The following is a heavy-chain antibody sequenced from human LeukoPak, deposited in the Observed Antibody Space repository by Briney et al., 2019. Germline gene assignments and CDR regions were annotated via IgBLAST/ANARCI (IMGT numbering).Heavy chain of an antibody. CDR2: ISSSSSYS. Sequence: PGGSLRLSCAASGFTFSSYSMNWVRQAPGKGLEWVSSISSSSSYSYYADSVTGRFTISRDNARNSLYLQMNSQRNEDTAVYYCAKFYDWRGGGNCYDYWGQGTLVTVSS. CDR3: AKFYDWRGGGNCYDY. J-gene: IGHJ4*02. V-gene: IGHV3-21*01. CDR1: GFTFSSYS. D-gene: IGHD2-15*01.